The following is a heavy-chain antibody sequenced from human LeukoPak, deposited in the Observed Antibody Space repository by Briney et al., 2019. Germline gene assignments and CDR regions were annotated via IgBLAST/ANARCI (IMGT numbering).Heavy chain of an antibody. CDR2: ICYSGST. D-gene: IGHD6-19*01. J-gene: IGHJ6*03. CDR1: GGSISSGDYY. Sequence: SGTLSLTCTVSGGSISSGDYYWSWIRQPPGKGLAWIGYICYSGSTNYNPSLKSRVTISVDTSKNQFSLKLSSVTAADTAVYYCARVAVGKQLAPTYYYYMDVWGKGTTVTVSS. CDR3: ARVAVGKQLAPTYYYYMDV. V-gene: IGHV4-61*08.